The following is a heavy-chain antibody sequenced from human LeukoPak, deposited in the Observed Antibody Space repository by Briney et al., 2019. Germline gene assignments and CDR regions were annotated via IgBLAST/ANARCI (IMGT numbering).Heavy chain of an antibody. CDR2: LNTDRSTK. CDR3: ARAGPDYYDSSGYYWDS. CDR1: GFTFSNYW. V-gene: IGHV3-74*01. J-gene: IGHJ4*02. Sequence: GGSLRLSCAASGFTFSNYWMHWVRQAPGKGLVWVSRLNTDRSTKTYADSVKGRFTISRDNAKNTLYLQMNSLRAEDTAVYYCARAGPDYYDSSGYYWDSWGQGTLVTVSS. D-gene: IGHD3-22*01.